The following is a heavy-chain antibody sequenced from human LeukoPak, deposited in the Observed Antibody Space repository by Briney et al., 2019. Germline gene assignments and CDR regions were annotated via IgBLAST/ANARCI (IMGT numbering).Heavy chain of an antibody. CDR3: ARESYGDYLNYYYYYYMDV. V-gene: IGHV3-7*01. D-gene: IGHD4-17*01. CDR2: IKQDGSEK. CDR1: GFIYTSYW. J-gene: IGHJ6*03. Sequence: GGSLRLSCAASGFIYTSYWMSWVRQAPGKGLEWVANIKQDGSEKYYVDSVKGRFTISRDNAKNSLYLQMNSLRAEDTAVYYCARESYGDYLNYYYYYYMDVWGKGTTVTISS.